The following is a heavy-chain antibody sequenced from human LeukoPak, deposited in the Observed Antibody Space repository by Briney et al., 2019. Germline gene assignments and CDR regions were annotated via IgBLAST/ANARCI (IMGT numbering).Heavy chain of an antibody. V-gene: IGHV3-64*01. D-gene: IGHD1-26*01. CDR3: ASSVGATPLDY. CDR2: ISSNGGST. J-gene: IGHJ4*02. CDR1: GFTFSTYV. Sequence: GGSLRPSCAASGFTFSTYVMHWVRQAPGKGLEYVSVISSNGGSTYYANYVKGRFTISRDNSKNTLYLQMGSLRAEDMAVYYCASSVGATPLDYWGQGTLVTVSS.